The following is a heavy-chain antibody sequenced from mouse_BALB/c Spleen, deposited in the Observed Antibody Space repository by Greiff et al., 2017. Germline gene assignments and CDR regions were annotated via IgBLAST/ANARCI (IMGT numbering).Heavy chain of an antibody. V-gene: IGHV1-7*01. CDR1: GYTFTSYW. D-gene: IGHD2-5*01. CDR2: INPSTGYT. Sequence: VQLQQSGAELAKPGASVKMSCKASGYTFTSYWMHWVKQRPGQGLEWIGYINPSTGYTEYNQKFKDKATLTADKSSSTAYMQLSSLTSEDSAVYYCARDINYWAMGYWGQGTSVTVSS. J-gene: IGHJ4*01. CDR3: ARDINYWAMGY.